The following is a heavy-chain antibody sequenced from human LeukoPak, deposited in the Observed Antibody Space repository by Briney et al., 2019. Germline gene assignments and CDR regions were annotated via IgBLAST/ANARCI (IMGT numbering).Heavy chain of an antibody. CDR1: GFTFSSYS. V-gene: IGHV3-48*01. CDR3: ARFDIVGSVDWFDP. J-gene: IGHJ5*02. D-gene: IGHD2-15*01. Sequence: GGSLRLSCAASGFTFSSYSMNWVRQAPGKGLEWVSYISSSSSTIYYADSVKGRFTVSRDNAKNSLYLQMNSLRAEDTAVYYCARFDIVGSVDWFDPWGQGTLVTVSS. CDR2: ISSSSSTI.